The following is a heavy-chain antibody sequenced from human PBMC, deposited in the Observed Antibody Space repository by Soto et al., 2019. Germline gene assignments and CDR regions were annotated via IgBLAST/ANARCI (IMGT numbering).Heavy chain of an antibody. V-gene: IGHV4-31*03. D-gene: IGHD2-15*01. CDR2: IYYSGST. J-gene: IGHJ4*02. CDR1: GGSISSGGYY. Sequence: SETLSLTCTVSGGSISSGGYYWSWIRQHPGKGLEWIGYIYYSGSTYYNPSLKSRVTISVDTSKNQFSLKLSSVTAADTAVYYCARAKGDIVVVWKEYYFDYWGQGTLVTVS. CDR3: ARAKGDIVVVWKEYYFDY.